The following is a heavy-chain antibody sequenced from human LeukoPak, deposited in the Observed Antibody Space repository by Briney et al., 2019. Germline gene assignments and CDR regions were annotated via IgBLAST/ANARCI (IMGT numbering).Heavy chain of an antibody. CDR3: AREEDYYDSSGSPRSWFDP. CDR1: GGTFSSYA. J-gene: IGHJ5*02. CDR2: IIPIFGTA. D-gene: IGHD3-22*01. Sequence: SVKVSRKASGGTFSSYAISWVRQAPGQGLEWMGRIIPIFGTANYAQKFQGRVTITTDESTSTAYMELSSLRSEDTAVYYCAREEDYYDSSGSPRSWFDPWGQGTLATVSS. V-gene: IGHV1-69*05.